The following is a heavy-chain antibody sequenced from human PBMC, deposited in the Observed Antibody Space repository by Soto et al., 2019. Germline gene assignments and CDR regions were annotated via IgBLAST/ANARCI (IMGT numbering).Heavy chain of an antibody. CDR2: IIPIFGTA. D-gene: IGHD3-22*01. Sequence: QVQLVQSGAEVKKPGSSVKVSCKASGGTFSSYAISWVRQVPGQGLEWMGGIIPIFGTANYAQKFQGRVTITADESTSTAYMELSSLRSEDTAVYYCARANYYDSSGYYPSMDVWGQGTTVTVSS. CDR1: GGTFSSYA. CDR3: ARANYYDSSGYYPSMDV. V-gene: IGHV1-69*01. J-gene: IGHJ6*02.